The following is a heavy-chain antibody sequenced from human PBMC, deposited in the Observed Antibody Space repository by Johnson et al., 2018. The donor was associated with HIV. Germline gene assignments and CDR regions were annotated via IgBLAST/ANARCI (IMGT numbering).Heavy chain of an antibody. V-gene: IGHV3-20*04. Sequence: VQLVESGGGVERPGGSLRLSCVASGFTFDDYGMSWVRQPPGKGLEWVSGINWNGGSTDYADSVKGRFTISRDNSKNTLYLQMNSLRAEDTAVYYCARDASYYGSANDAFDIWGQGTMVTVSS. D-gene: IGHD3-10*01. CDR1: GFTFDDYG. CDR3: ARDASYYGSANDAFDI. J-gene: IGHJ3*02. CDR2: INWNGGST.